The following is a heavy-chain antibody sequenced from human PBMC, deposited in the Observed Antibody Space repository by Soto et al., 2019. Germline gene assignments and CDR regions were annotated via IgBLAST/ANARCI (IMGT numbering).Heavy chain of an antibody. Sequence: PGESLKISCQGSGYSFTSYWISWVRQMPGKGLEWMGRIDPSDSYTNYSPSFQGHVTISADKSISTAYLQWSSLKASDTAMFYCARIHYYGSGSYTPGAFDIWGQGTMVTVSS. V-gene: IGHV5-10-1*01. J-gene: IGHJ3*02. CDR2: IDPSDSYT. CDR3: ARIHYYGSGSYTPGAFDI. CDR1: GYSFTSYW. D-gene: IGHD3-10*01.